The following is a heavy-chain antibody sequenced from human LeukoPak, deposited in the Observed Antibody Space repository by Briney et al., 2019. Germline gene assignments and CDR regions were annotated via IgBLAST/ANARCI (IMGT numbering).Heavy chain of an antibody. CDR1: GFTFSDYY. V-gene: IGHV3-64*01. CDR3: ARAPHYYGSGLYYFDY. CDR2: ITPSGGST. D-gene: IGHD3-10*01. J-gene: IGHJ4*02. Sequence: PGGSLRLSCAASGFTFSDYYMHWVRQAPGKGLEYVSAITPSGGSTYYANSVKSRFTMSRDNSKSTLYLQMGSLRAEDMAVYFCARAPHYYGSGLYYFDYWGQGALVTVSS.